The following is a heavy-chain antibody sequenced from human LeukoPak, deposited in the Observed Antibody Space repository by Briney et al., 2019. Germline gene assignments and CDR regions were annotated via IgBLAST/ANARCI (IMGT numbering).Heavy chain of an antibody. CDR3: AKEERLRTYYYGSVPDY. J-gene: IGHJ4*02. CDR1: GFTFSSYG. V-gene: IGHV3-30*02. Sequence: GGSLRLSCAASGFTFSSYGMHWVRQAPGKGLEWVAFIRYDGSNKYYADSVKGRFTISRDNSKNTLYLQMNSLRAEDTAVYYCAKEERLRTYYYGSVPDYWGQGTLVTVSS. CDR2: IRYDGSNK. D-gene: IGHD3-10*01.